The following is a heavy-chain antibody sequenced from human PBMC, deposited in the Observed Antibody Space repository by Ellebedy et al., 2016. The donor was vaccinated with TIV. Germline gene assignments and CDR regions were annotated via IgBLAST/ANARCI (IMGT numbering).Heavy chain of an antibody. Sequence: ASVKVSXXTSGYTFTNFGISWVRQAPGQGLEWMGWISAYNGNTTSAQKLQGRVIMTTDTSTRTAFMELRSLRSDDTAVYYCAKSGAVSGHEDWFAPWGQGTLVIVSS. V-gene: IGHV1-18*01. CDR1: GYTFTNFG. CDR3: AKSGAVSGHEDWFAP. CDR2: ISAYNGNT. D-gene: IGHD5-12*01. J-gene: IGHJ5*02.